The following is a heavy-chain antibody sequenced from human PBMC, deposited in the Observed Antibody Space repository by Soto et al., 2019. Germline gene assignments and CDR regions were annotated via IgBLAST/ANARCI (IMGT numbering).Heavy chain of an antibody. CDR1: GGSISSYY. Sequence: PSETLSLTCTVSGGSISSYYWIWIRQPAGKGLEWIGRIYTSGTTNYNPSLKSRVIMSIDMSNNQISLNLTSVTAADTAVYYCASTKIQFMVRGFQNGMDAWGQGTKVTVSS. J-gene: IGHJ6*02. V-gene: IGHV4-4*07. CDR2: IYTSGTT. CDR3: ASTKIQFMVRGFQNGMDA. D-gene: IGHD3-10*01.